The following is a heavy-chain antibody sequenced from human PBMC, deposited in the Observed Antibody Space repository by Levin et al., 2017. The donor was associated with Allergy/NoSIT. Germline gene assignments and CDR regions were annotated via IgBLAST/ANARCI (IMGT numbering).Heavy chain of an antibody. CDR1: GGSISSYY. J-gene: IGHJ3*02. D-gene: IGHD3-9*01. Sequence: SETLSLTCTVSGGSISSYYWSWIRQPPGKGLEWIGYIYYSGSTNYNPSLKSRVTISVDTSKNQFSLKLSSVTAADTAVYYCAGMYYDILTGPNAFDIWGQGTMVTVSS. CDR2: IYYSGST. V-gene: IGHV4-59*01. CDR3: AGMYYDILTGPNAFDI.